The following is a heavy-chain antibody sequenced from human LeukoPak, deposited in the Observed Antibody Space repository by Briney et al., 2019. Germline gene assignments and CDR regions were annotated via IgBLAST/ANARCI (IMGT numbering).Heavy chain of an antibody. CDR1: GSPISSYY. Sequence: SETLSLPCTVSGSPISSYYWSWIRQPAGKGLEWIGRIYTTGSSNYNPSLKSRVTMSVDTSKNQFSLKLNSVTAADTAVYYCARRWWESPDAFDIWGQGTMVTVSS. J-gene: IGHJ3*02. CDR2: IYTTGSS. D-gene: IGHD1-26*01. CDR3: ARRWWESPDAFDI. V-gene: IGHV4-4*07.